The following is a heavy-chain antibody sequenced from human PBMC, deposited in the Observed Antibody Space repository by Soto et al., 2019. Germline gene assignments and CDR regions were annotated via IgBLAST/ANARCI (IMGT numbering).Heavy chain of an antibody. CDR3: ARPSGHDYGGT. Sequence: SVKVSCKRSGYALTPYSIHWVRQAPGLGLQWLGMISPAGGGPIYAQNFQGRLTITCDTSTTSVYTERSSLTSEDTAIYYCARPSGHDYGGTWGQGTLVTVSS. CDR2: ISPAGGGP. CDR1: GYALTPYS. J-gene: IGHJ4*02. V-gene: IGHV1-46*01. D-gene: IGHD5-12*01.